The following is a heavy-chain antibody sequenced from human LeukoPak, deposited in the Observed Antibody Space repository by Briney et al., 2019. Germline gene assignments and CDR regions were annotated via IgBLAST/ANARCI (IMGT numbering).Heavy chain of an antibody. CDR1: GGSISSYY. D-gene: IGHD5-18*01. V-gene: IGHV4-59*08. J-gene: IGHJ4*02. CDR2: IYYSGST. Sequence: PSETLSLTCTVSGGSISSYYWSWIRQPPGKGLEWIGCIYYSGSTNYNPSLKSRVTISVDTSKNQFSLKLSSVTAADTAVYYCARGLVDTAMVTFFDYWGQGTLVTVSS. CDR3: ARGLVDTAMVTFFDY.